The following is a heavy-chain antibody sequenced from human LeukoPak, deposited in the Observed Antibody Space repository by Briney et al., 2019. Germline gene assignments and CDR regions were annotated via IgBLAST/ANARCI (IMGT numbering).Heavy chain of an antibody. D-gene: IGHD1-26*01. J-gene: IGHJ3*02. CDR1: GGTFSSYA. Sequence: GASVKVSCKASGGTFSSYAISWVRQAPGQGLEWMGRIIPIFGTANYAQKFQGRVTITTDESTSTAYMELSSLRSEDTAVYYCARAIRELLPPSDAFDIRGQGTMVTVSS. V-gene: IGHV1-69*05. CDR2: IIPIFGTA. CDR3: ARAIRELLPPSDAFDI.